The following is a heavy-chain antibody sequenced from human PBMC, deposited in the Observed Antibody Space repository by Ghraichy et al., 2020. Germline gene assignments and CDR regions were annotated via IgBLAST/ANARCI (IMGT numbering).Heavy chain of an antibody. CDR2: ISAYNGNT. D-gene: IGHD2-2*01. CDR3: ARDLLGYCSSTSCRVATTPFDY. Sequence: ASVKVSCKASGYTFTSYGISWVRQAPGQGLEWMGWISAYNGNTNYAQKLQGRVTMTTDTSTSTAYMELRSLRSDDTAVYYCARDLLGYCSSTSCRVATTPFDYWGQGTLVTVSS. V-gene: IGHV1-18*01. J-gene: IGHJ4*02. CDR1: GYTFTSYG.